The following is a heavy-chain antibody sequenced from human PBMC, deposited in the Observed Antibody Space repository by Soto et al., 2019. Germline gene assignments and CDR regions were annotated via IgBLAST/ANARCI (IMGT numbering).Heavy chain of an antibody. D-gene: IGHD6-19*01. V-gene: IGHV4-59*01. CDR1: GASISGNY. CDR2: IYDSGST. Sequence: SATLSLTCTVSGASISGNYWSWIRQPPGNGLEWIGYIYDSGSTNYSPSLQSRVTMSVDRSKNQSSLALTSVTAADTAVYFCARYRRGTGWYYLDYWGQGILVTVSS. J-gene: IGHJ4*02. CDR3: ARYRRGTGWYYLDY.